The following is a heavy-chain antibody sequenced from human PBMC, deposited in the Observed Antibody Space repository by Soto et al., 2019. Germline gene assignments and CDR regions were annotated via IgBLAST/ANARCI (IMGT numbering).Heavy chain of an antibody. CDR2: IKSKGDGGTT. CDR1: GFTFNKAW. D-gene: IGHD6-25*01. CDR3: TTAGTAAPRFYHYFDMDV. V-gene: IGHV3-15*01. J-gene: IGHJ6*02. Sequence: EVQLVESGGGLVKPGGSLRLSCAASGFTFNKAWMSWVRQVAGKGLECVGRIKSKGDGGTTEYAAPVKGRFTISRDDSKNTLYLQMTSLKTEDTAVYYCTTAGTAAPRFYHYFDMDVWGQGTTVTVSS.